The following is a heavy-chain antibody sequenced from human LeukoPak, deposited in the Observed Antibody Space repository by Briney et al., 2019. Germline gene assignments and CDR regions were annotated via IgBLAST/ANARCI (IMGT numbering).Heavy chain of an antibody. CDR2: TSSDLNVK. D-gene: IGHD3-10*01. V-gene: IGHV3-30-3*01. Sequence: GGSLGLSCAASGFTFRNYVIHWVRQAPGKGLEWVAVTSSDLNVKLYADSVKGQFTISRDNSRSTLYLQMNSLRPEDTAIYYCAREGYYGSGSPPSLYFDYWGQGTLVTVSS. CDR1: GFTFRNYV. J-gene: IGHJ4*02. CDR3: AREGYYGSGSPPSLYFDY.